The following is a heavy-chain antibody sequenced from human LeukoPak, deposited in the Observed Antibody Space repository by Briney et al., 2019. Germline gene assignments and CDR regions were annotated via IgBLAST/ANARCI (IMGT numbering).Heavy chain of an antibody. CDR3: AKDRVAVAGSHDY. CDR2: ISGSGGST. CDR1: GFTFSSYS. J-gene: IGHJ4*02. D-gene: IGHD6-19*01. V-gene: IGHV3-23*01. Sequence: PGGSLRLSCAASGFTFSSYSMNWVRQAPGKGLEWVSAISGSGGSTYYADSVKGRFTISRDNSKNTLYLQMNSLRAEDTAVYYCAKDRVAVAGSHDYWGQGTLVTVSS.